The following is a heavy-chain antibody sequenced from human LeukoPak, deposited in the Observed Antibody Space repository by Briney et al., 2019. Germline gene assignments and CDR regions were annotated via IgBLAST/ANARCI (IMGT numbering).Heavy chain of an antibody. J-gene: IGHJ4*02. D-gene: IGHD2-21*02. CDR3: AGSYCGGDCYSGPIDY. V-gene: IGHV3-23*01. CDR2: ISGSGGST. Sequence: PGGSLRLSCAASGFTFSSYAMSWVRQAPGMGLEWVSAISGSGGSTYYADSVKGRFTISRDNSKNTLYLQMNSLRAEDTAVYYCAGSYCGGDCYSGPIDYWGQGTLVTVSS. CDR1: GFTFSSYA.